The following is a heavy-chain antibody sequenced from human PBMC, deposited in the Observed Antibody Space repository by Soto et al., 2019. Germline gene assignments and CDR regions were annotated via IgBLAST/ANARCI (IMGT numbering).Heavy chain of an antibody. CDR1: GFTFGDYA. Sequence: PGGSLRLSXTASGFTFGDYAMSWVRQAPGKGLEWVGFIRSKAYGGTTEYAASVKGRFTISRDDSKSIAYLQMNSLKTEDTAVYYCTGNDYWGQGTLVTVSS. J-gene: IGHJ4*02. CDR3: TGNDY. CDR2: IRSKAYGGTT. V-gene: IGHV3-49*04.